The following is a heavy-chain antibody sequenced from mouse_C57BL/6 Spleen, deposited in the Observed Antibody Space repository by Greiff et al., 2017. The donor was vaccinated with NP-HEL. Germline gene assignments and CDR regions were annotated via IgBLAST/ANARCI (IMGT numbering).Heavy chain of an antibody. CDR2: IYPGDGDT. J-gene: IGHJ1*03. V-gene: IGHV1-82*01. CDR1: GYAFSSSW. Sequence: QVQLKQSGPELVKPGASVKISCKASGYAFSSSWMNWVKQRPGKGLEWIGRIYPGDGDTNYNGKFKGKATLTADKSSSTAYMQLSSLTSEDSAVYFCARSLITTVVAPRFDVWGTGTTVTVSS. D-gene: IGHD1-1*01. CDR3: ARSLITTVVAPRFDV.